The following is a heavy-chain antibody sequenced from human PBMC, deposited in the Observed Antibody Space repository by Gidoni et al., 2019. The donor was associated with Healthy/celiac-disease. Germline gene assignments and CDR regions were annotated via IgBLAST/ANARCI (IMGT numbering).Heavy chain of an antibody. Sequence: EVQLVESGGGLVKPGGSLRLFCAASGFTFCSYSMNRVRQAPGKVLEWVSSISSSSSYIYYADSVKGRFTISRDNAKNSLYLQMNSLRAEDTAVYYCAREGFTAMVHYLSYWGQGTLVTVSS. CDR1: GFTFCSYS. CDR3: AREGFTAMVHYLSY. CDR2: ISSSSSYI. V-gene: IGHV3-21*01. D-gene: IGHD5-18*01. J-gene: IGHJ4*02.